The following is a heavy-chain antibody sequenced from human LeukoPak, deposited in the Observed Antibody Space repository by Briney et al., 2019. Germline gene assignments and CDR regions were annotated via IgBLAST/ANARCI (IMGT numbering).Heavy chain of an antibody. CDR1: GGSISSHY. Sequence: SETLSLTCTVSGGSISSHYWSWIQQPPGKGLEWVGYIYYSGSTNYNPSLKSRVTISVDTSKNQFSLKLSSVTAADTAVYYCAREDIVVGDAFDIWGQGTMVTVSS. CDR3: AREDIVVGDAFDI. D-gene: IGHD2-2*01. J-gene: IGHJ3*02. V-gene: IGHV4-59*11. CDR2: IYYSGST.